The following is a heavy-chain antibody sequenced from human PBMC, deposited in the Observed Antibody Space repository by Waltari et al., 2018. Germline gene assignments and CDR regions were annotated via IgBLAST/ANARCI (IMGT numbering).Heavy chain of an antibody. CDR3: ARDGDYEGYYYYYMDV. J-gene: IGHJ6*03. D-gene: IGHD4-17*01. Sequence: QVQLVQSGAEVKKPGSSVKVSCKASGGTFSSYPISWVRQAPGQGLEWMGGFIPSPAIANYAQKFQGRVTITADKSTSTAYMELSSLRAEDTAVYYCARDGDYEGYYYYYMDVWGKGTTVTVSS. CDR1: GGTFSSYP. CDR2: FIPSPAIA. V-gene: IGHV1-69*10.